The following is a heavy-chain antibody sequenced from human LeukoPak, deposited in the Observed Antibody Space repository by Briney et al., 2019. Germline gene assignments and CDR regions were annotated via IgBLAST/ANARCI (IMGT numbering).Heavy chain of an antibody. J-gene: IGHJ3*02. Sequence: PGESLKISCRGSGYSFTNYWIGWVRQMPGKGLEWMGIIYPGDSDTTYSPSFQGQITISADKSISTAYLQWSSLKASGTAMYYCASPDSSGYYDAFDIWGQGTMVTVSS. D-gene: IGHD3-22*01. CDR2: IYPGDSDT. V-gene: IGHV5-51*01. CDR3: ASPDSSGYYDAFDI. CDR1: GYSFTNYW.